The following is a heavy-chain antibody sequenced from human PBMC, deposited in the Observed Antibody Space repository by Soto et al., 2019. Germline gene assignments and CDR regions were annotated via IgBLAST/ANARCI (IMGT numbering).Heavy chain of an antibody. CDR1: GESISSSSYY. J-gene: IGHJ4*02. CDR3: ARQRTTVVTQAYFDH. V-gene: IGHV4-39*01. CDR2: IYYSGRT. Sequence: SETLSLTCIVSGESISSSSYYWGWIRQPPGKGLEWIGSIYYSGRTYYNPSFKSRVTTSIDTSKNQFSLKLSSVTATDTAVYYCARQRTTVVTQAYFDHWGQGALVTVSS. D-gene: IGHD2-21*02.